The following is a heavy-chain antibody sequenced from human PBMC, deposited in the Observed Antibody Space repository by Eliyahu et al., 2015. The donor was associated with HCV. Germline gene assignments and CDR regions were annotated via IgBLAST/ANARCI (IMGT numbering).Heavy chain of an antibody. Sequence: QVQLVESGGGVVQPGRSLRLSCAASGFTFSSYGMHWVRQAPGKGLEGVAVIWYDGSNKYYADSVKGRFTISRDNSKNTLYLQMNSLRAEDTAVYYCARPPWKSPEGYFDYWGQGTLVTVSS. D-gene: IGHD1-1*01. V-gene: IGHV3-33*01. J-gene: IGHJ4*02. CDR3: ARPPWKSPEGYFDY. CDR1: GFTFSSYG. CDR2: IWYDGSNK.